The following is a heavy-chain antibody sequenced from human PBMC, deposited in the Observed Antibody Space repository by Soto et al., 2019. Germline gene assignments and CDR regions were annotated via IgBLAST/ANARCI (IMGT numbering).Heavy chain of an antibody. CDR2: ISYDGSNK. J-gene: IGHJ3*02. CDR3: ARCLGDLSLSAFDI. CDR1: GFTFSSYG. Sequence: PGGSLRLSCAASGFTFSSYGMHWVRQAPGKGLEWVAVISYDGSNKYYADSVKGRFTISRDYSTNTLYLQMNALRAEDTAVYYCARCLGDLSLSAFDIWGQGTLVTVSS. D-gene: IGHD3-16*02. V-gene: IGHV3-30*03.